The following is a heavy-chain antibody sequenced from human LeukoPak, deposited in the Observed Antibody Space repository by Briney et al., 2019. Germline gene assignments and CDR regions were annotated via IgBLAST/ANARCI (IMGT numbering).Heavy chain of an antibody. CDR3: TKAFYGGNFRDGFDI. CDR1: RFSFSRYE. D-gene: IGHD4-23*01. V-gene: IGHV3-48*03. J-gene: IGHJ3*02. Sequence: PGGSLRLSCAASRFSFSRYEMNWVRQAPGKGLEWVSYITSSGSTTYYADSVKGRFTISRDNAKNSLYLQMNSLRAEDTAVYYCTKAFYGGNFRDGFDIWGQGIMVTVSS. CDR2: ITSSGSTT.